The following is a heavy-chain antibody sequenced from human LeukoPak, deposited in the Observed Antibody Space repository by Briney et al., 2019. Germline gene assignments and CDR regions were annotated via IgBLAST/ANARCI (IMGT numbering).Heavy chain of an antibody. J-gene: IGHJ6*03. CDR1: GYTFTGYY. D-gene: IGHD7-27*01. V-gene: IGHV1-2*02. Sequence: VASVKVSCKASGYTFTGYYMHWVRQAPGQGLEWMGWINPSSGGTNYAQKFQGRVTMTRDTSISTAYMELSRLRSDDTAVYYCARAPPLGYMDVWGKGTTVTVSS. CDR2: INPSSGGT. CDR3: ARAPPLGYMDV.